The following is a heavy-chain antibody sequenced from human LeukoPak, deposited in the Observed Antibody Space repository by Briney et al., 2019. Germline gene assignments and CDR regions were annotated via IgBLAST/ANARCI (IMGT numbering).Heavy chain of an antibody. CDR3: AKDYIYGDGYWDFDY. J-gene: IGHJ4*02. Sequence: GGSLRLSYSASEFSVSTYGMNWVRQAPGKGLECVAGITGGGSTFYTDSVRGRFTISRDNSRNTMSMEMNSLRVEDTAVYFCAKDYIYGDGYWDFDYWGQGILVTVSS. CDR1: EFSVSTYG. V-gene: IGHV3-23*01. CDR2: ITGGGST. D-gene: IGHD5-24*01.